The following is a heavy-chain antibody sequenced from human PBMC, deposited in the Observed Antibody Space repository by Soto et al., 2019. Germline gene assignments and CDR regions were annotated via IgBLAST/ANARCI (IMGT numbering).Heavy chain of an antibody. D-gene: IGHD4-17*01. J-gene: IGHJ4*02. CDR2: IDPSNSYT. Sequence: PGESRKISCKGSGYTFTTYWITWVRQMPGKGLEWMGRIDPSNSYTNYNPSFQGHVTLSADMSISTAYLQWSGLKASDTAIYYCARNTGLGPITFDYSGQGTLVTVSS. CDR3: ARNTGLGPITFDY. CDR1: GYTFTTYW. V-gene: IGHV5-10-1*01.